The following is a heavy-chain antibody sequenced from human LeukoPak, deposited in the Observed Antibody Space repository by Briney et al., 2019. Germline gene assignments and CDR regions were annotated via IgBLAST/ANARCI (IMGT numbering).Heavy chain of an antibody. CDR2: IKHDGSEK. V-gene: IGHV3-7*01. D-gene: IGHD3-10*01. CDR1: GFTFNSYW. J-gene: IGHJ4*02. Sequence: GGSLRLSCAASGFTFNSYWMSWVRQAPGKGLEWVANIKHDGSEKYYVDSVKGRFTISRDNAKNSLYLQMNSLRAEDTALYYCARDGFGYGSGSYRPSGDYWGQGTLVTVSS. CDR3: ARDGFGYGSGSYRPSGDY.